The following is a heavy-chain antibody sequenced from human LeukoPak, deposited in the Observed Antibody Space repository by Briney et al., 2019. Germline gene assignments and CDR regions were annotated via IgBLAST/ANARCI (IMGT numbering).Heavy chain of an antibody. CDR1: GGSISSSSYY. CDR2: IYYSGST. CDR3: ARSAGGWFDP. J-gene: IGHJ5*02. D-gene: IGHD3-10*01. V-gene: IGHV4-39*01. Sequence: SETLSLTCTVSGGSISSSSYYWGWIRQPPGKGLEWIGGIYYSGSTYYNPSLKSRVTISVDTSKNQFSLKLNSVTAADTAVYYCARSAGGWFDPWGQGTLVTVSS.